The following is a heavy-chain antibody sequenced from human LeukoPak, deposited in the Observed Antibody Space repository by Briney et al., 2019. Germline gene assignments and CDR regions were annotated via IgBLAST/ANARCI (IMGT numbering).Heavy chain of an antibody. CDR1: GFTFSSYA. CDR3: AKSRGYYYDSSGPWGNAFDI. CDR2: ISGSGGST. V-gene: IGHV3-23*01. Sequence: PGGSLRLSCAASGFTFSSYAMSWVRQAPGKGLEWVSAISGSGGSTYYADSVKGRFTISRDNSKNTLYLQMNSLSAEDTAVYYCAKSRGYYYDSSGPWGNAFDIWGQGTMVTVSS. J-gene: IGHJ3*02. D-gene: IGHD3-22*01.